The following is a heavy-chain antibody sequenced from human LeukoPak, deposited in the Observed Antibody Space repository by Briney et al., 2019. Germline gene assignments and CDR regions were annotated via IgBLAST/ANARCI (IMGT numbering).Heavy chain of an antibody. J-gene: IGHJ6*01. D-gene: IGHD2-8*02. Sequence: GGSLRLSCATSGFIFTNFAFHWARQAPGRGLEWVAEVRYDGLKRTYVESVKGRFTISRDNSRNTVDLQMNSLRREDTAVYYCAKDASWSSTYMDVWGQGTTVVVSS. CDR3: AKDASWSSTYMDV. CDR1: GFIFTNFA. CDR2: VRYDGLKR. V-gene: IGHV3-30*02.